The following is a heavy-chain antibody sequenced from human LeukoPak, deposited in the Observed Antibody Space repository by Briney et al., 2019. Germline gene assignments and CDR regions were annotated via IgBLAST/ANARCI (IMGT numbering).Heavy chain of an antibody. Sequence: PGGSLRLSCAASGFTFSDYGMHWVRQAPGKGLEGVAVVSYDEATQYYAESVKGRFTVARDNSRNTVYLQMSSLSAEDTAVYYCARLTTFVWLGRSAEGGDYWGQGTLVTVSA. J-gene: IGHJ4*02. CDR3: ARLTTFVWLGRSAEGGDY. CDR2: VSYDEATQ. V-gene: IGHV3-33*05. D-gene: IGHD4-11*01. CDR1: GFTFSDYG.